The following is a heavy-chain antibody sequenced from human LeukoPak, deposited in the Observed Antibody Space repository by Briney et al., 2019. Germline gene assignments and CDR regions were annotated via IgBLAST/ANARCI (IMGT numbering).Heavy chain of an antibody. CDR2: ISYSGGT. V-gene: IGHV4-59*01. D-gene: IGHD3-9*01. CDR3: ARQKPYFAPPMGFDY. CDR1: GGSISSYY. J-gene: IGHJ4*02. Sequence: PSETLSLTCTVSGGSISSYYWSWLRQPPGKELEWIGDISYSGGTIYKDSLKGRVTISVDTSKNQFSLKVNSVTAADTAVYYCARQKPYFAPPMGFDYWGQGSLVTVSS.